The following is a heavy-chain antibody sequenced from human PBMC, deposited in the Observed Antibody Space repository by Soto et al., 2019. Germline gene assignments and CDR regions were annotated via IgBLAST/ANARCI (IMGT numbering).Heavy chain of an antibody. Sequence: QVQVVQSGAERTKPGASVKVSCTASGYTFTNYHIHWVRQATGQGLEWLGWSNPNDGGTKYAKKFQGRVTVTRDTSISTAFMELNSMRSDDTAVYYCARSSGSYSDFDCWGKGTLVTVSS. V-gene: IGHV1-2*02. CDR1: GYTFTNYH. CDR2: SNPNDGGT. J-gene: IGHJ4*02. D-gene: IGHD1-26*01. CDR3: ARSSGSYSDFDC.